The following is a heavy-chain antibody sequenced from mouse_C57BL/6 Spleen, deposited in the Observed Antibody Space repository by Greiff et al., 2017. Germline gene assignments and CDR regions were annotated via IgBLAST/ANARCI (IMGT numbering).Heavy chain of an antibody. V-gene: IGHV1-64*01. CDR3: ARTLYDYDNAMDY. CDR1: GYTFTSYW. Sequence: QVQLKQPGAELVKPGASVKLSCKASGYTFTSYWMHWVKQRPGQGLEWIGMIHPNSGSTNYNEKFKSKATLTVDKSSSTAYMQLSSLTSEDSAVYYCARTLYDYDNAMDYWGQGTSVTVSS. J-gene: IGHJ4*01. D-gene: IGHD2-4*01. CDR2: IHPNSGST.